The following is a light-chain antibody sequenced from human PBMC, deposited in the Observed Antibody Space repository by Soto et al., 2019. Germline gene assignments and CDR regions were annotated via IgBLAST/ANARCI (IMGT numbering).Light chain of an antibody. CDR1: SIDVGNNNY. V-gene: IGLV2-14*03. CDR2: DVS. CDR3: TSYTTSSTLV. Sequence: QSALTQPASVSESLGQSITISCTGTSIDVGNNNYVSWYQHHPGKAPKLMIYDVSNRPSGVSRRFSGSKTGNTASLTISGLRAEDEADYYCTSYTTSSTLVFGGGTKLTVL. J-gene: IGLJ2*01.